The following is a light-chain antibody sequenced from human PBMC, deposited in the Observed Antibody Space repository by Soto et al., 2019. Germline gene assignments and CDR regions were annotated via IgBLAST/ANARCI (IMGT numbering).Light chain of an antibody. CDR1: ESVGSR. Sequence: EIVMTQSPATLSVSPGGRATLSCRTSESVGSRLAWYQQKPGQAPRLVMYDASTRATGVPDRFSGSESDTEFTLIISSLQPEDSAVYYCQHYHGWVKAFGQGTKLEIK. CDR2: DAS. CDR3: QHYHGWVKA. J-gene: IGKJ2*01. V-gene: IGKV3-15*01.